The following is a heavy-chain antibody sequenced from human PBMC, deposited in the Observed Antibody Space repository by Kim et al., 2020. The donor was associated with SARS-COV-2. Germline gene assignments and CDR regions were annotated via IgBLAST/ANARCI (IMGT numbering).Heavy chain of an antibody. CDR3: ARADRGIVGATVYYFDY. D-gene: IGHD1-26*01. J-gene: IGHJ4*02. CDR2: MNPNSGNT. V-gene: IGHV1-8*02. Sequence: ASVKVSCKASGYTFNSYDINWMRQATGQGLEWMGWMNPNSGNTGYAQKFQGRVTMTRNTSISTAYMELSSLRSEDTAVYYCARADRGIVGATVYYFDYWGQGTLVTVSS. CDR1: GYTFNSYD.